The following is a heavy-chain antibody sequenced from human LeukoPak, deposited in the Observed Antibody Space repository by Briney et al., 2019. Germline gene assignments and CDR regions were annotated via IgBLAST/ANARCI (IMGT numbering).Heavy chain of an antibody. CDR1: GYTLTELF. Sequence: GASVKVSCKVSGYTLTELFMHWVRQAPGKGLEWVGGFDSEDGETIYAQKFQGRVTMTEDTTTDTAYMELSSLRSEDTAVYYCATDPMGELPDAFDIWGQGTRVTVSS. V-gene: IGHV1-24*01. J-gene: IGHJ3*02. D-gene: IGHD3-16*01. CDR2: FDSEDGET. CDR3: ATDPMGELPDAFDI.